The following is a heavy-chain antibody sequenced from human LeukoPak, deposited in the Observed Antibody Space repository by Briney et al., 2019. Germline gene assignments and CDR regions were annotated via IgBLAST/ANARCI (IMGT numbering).Heavy chain of an antibody. J-gene: IGHJ2*01. CDR2: IYYSGST. Sequence: PSETLSLTCTVSGGSITTSSYNWGWIRQPPGKGLEWIGIIYYSGSTYYNPSLKGRVTISVDTSKNQFSLKLSSVTAADTAVYYCARAFRARYFDLWGRGTLVTVSS. CDR1: GGSITTSSYN. CDR3: ARAFRARYFDL. D-gene: IGHD2/OR15-2a*01. V-gene: IGHV4-39*01.